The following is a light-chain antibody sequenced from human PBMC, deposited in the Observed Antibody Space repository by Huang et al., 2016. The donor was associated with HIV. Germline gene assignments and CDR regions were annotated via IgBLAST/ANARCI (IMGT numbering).Light chain of an antibody. J-gene: IGKJ4*01. V-gene: IGKV1-39*01. CDR1: QSISTY. Sequence: DIQMTQSPSSLSASVGDRVTIICRASQSISTYLNWYQQKPGKAPKLLIYAASSLQTGVPSRFSGSGSGTEFTLSISSLQPEDFATYYCQETYSNPRTFGGGTKVEIK. CDR3: QETYSNPRT. CDR2: AAS.